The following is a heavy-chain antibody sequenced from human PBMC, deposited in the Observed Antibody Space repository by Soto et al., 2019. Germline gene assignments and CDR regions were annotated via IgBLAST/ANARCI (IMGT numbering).Heavy chain of an antibody. CDR1: GYTFTEHN. D-gene: IGHD6-13*01. Sequence: QVQLVQSGAEMKKPGASVTISCKASGYTFTEHNMHWVRQAPGQGPEWMGVVRPSGGGATYVKKFQVRVTMTSDTSANTVYMELTSLRFEDTAMYFCARDQVADTYHFDYWGQGTLVTVSS. CDR3: ARDQVADTYHFDY. CDR2: VRPSGGGA. J-gene: IGHJ4*02. V-gene: IGHV1-46*01.